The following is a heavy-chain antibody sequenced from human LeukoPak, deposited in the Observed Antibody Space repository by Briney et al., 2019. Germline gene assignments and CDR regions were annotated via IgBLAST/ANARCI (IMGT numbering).Heavy chain of an antibody. V-gene: IGHV4-61*02. J-gene: IGHJ6*03. D-gene: IGHD6-19*01. CDR1: GGSISSGSYY. Sequence: SETLSLTCTVSGGSISSGSYYWSWIRQPAGKGLEWIGRIYTSGSTNYNPSLKSRVTISVDTSKNQFSLKLSSVTAADTAVYYCARAAQWLGIHYYYYYMDVWGKGTTVTVSS. CDR3: ARAAQWLGIHYYYYYMDV. CDR2: IYTSGST.